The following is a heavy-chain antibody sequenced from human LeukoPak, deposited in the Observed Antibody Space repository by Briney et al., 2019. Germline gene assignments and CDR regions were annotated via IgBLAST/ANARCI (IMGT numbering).Heavy chain of an antibody. J-gene: IGHJ6*03. D-gene: IGHD5-12*01. CDR1: GFTFSDYY. Sequence: PGGSLRLSCAASGFTFSDYYMSWIRQAPGKGLEWVSYISSSGSTIYYADSVKGRFTISRDNAKNSLYLQMNSLRAEDTAVYYCAKDARGYSWYYYMDVWGKGTTVTVSS. CDR2: ISSSGSTI. V-gene: IGHV3-11*04. CDR3: AKDARGYSWYYYMDV.